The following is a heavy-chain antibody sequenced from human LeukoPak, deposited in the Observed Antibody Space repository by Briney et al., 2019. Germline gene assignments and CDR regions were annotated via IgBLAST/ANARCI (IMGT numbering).Heavy chain of an antibody. D-gene: IGHD2-2*01. CDR1: AGSFSGYY. V-gene: IGHV4-34*01. CDR2: INHSGST. Sequence: PSQTLSLTCAVYAGSFSGYYCSWIRQPPGNWLEWIGEINHSGSTNYNPSLKSRVTKSVDTSKNQFSLKLSSVTAADTAVYYCARARIPLGYCSSTSCYRPDYSMGRPFDYWRQGTLV. J-gene: IGHJ4*02. CDR3: ARARIPLGYCSSTSCYRPDYSMGRPFDY.